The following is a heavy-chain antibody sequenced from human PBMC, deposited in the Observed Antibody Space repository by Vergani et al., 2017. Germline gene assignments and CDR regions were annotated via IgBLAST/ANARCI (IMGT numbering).Heavy chain of an antibody. CDR1: GESIRSGSHY. Sequence: QVKLQESCPGLLKPSQTLSLTCTVSGESIRSGSHYWSWIRQPAGKGPEWIGHIHTGGRTDLNPSIKSRVSISVDTSKSQFSLKLNSVTVADTAVYYCARSRPYCTSGSCPAIWDQGTLVTVSS. CDR2: IHTGGRT. J-gene: IGHJ4*02. CDR3: ARSRPYCTSGSCPAI. D-gene: IGHD2-15*01. V-gene: IGHV4-61*02.